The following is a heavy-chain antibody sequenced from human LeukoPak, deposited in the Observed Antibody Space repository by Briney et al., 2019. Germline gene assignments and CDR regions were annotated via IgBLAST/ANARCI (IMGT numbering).Heavy chain of an antibody. CDR2: IGPGPSHT. V-gene: IGHV3-21*01. CDR3: ARDYVTMAPDY. CDR1: GFTFNTYG. Sequence: GGSLGLSCAASGFTFNTYGMNWVRQAPGKGLEWLSYIGPGPSHTYYADSVRGRFVISRDDAKSSLYLQISSLRAEDTAVYYCARDYVTMAPDYGGLGTLVTVSS. J-gene: IGHJ4*02. D-gene: IGHD3-10*02.